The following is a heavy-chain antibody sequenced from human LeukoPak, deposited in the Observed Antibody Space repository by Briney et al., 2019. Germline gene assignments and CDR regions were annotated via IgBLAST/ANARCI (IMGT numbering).Heavy chain of an antibody. CDR1: GGSFSGYY. Sequence: SETLSLTCAVYGGSFSGYYWSWTRQPPGKGLEWIGEINHSGSTNYNPSLKSRVTISVDTSKNQFSLKLSSVTAADTAVYYCARRGTRVTGKYYFDYWGQGTLVTVSS. V-gene: IGHV4-34*01. CDR3: ARRGTRVTGKYYFDY. CDR2: INHSGST. J-gene: IGHJ4*02. D-gene: IGHD1-20*01.